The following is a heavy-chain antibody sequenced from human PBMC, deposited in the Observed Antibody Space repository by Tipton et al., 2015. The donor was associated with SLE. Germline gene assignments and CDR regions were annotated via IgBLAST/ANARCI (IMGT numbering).Heavy chain of an antibody. Sequence: TLSLTCTVSGGSISSSSYYWGWIRQPPGKGLEWIGSIYYSGSTYYNPSLKSRVTISVDTSKNQFSLKLSSVTAADTAVYYCARLCIAVADYFDYWGQGTLVTVSS. D-gene: IGHD6-19*01. V-gene: IGHV4-39*01. CDR2: IYYSGST. CDR1: GGSISSSSYY. CDR3: ARLCIAVADYFDY. J-gene: IGHJ4*02.